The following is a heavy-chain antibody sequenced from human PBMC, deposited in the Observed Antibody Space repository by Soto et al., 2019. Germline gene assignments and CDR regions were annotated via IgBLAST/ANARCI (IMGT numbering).Heavy chain of an antibody. CDR1: GGSFSGYY. D-gene: IGHD2-15*01. CDR3: ARARYCSGGSCLWSAFDI. J-gene: IGHJ3*02. V-gene: IGHV4-34*01. CDR2: INHSGST. Sequence: NPSETLSLTCAVYGGSFSGYYWSWIRQPPGKGLEWIGEINHSGSTNYNPSLKSRVTISVDTSKNQFSLKLSSVTAADTAVYYCARARYCSGGSCLWSAFDIWGQGTMVTVSS.